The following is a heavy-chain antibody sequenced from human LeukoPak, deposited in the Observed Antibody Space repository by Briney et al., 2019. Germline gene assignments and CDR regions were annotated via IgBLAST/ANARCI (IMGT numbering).Heavy chain of an antibody. J-gene: IGHJ4*02. Sequence: GGSLRLSCAASGFTFSSYWMSWVRQAPGKGLEWVANIKQDGSEKYYVDSVKGRFTISRDNAKNSLYLQMNSLRAEDTAVYYCAGPDYGSGSYYIHDYFDYWGQGTLVTVSS. CDR2: IKQDGSEK. CDR3: AGPDYGSGSYYIHDYFDY. V-gene: IGHV3-7*01. CDR1: GFTFSSYW. D-gene: IGHD3-10*01.